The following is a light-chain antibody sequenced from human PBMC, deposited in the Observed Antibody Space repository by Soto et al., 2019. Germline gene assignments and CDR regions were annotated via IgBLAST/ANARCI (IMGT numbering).Light chain of an antibody. J-gene: IGKJ1*01. V-gene: IGKV1-27*01. CDR1: QGIGTY. CDR3: QKYTTAPWT. Sequence: DIQMTQSPSSLSASVGDRVTITCRASQGIGTYLAWYQQKPGKVPKLLIYAASTLHSGVPSRFSGSGSGTDFTLTISSLQPEDVATYYCQKYTTAPWTFGQGTKVEIK. CDR2: AAS.